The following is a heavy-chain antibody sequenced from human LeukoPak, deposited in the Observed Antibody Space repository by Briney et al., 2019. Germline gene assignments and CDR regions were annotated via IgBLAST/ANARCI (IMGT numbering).Heavy chain of an antibody. CDR3: ARAFGLREAIDY. J-gene: IGHJ4*02. CDR2: IYHSGST. CDR1: GGSISSGGYS. D-gene: IGHD3/OR15-3a*01. Sequence: SETLSLTCAVSGGSISSGGYSWSWIRQPPGKGLEWIGYIYHSGSTYYNPSLKSRVTISVDRSKHQFSLKLSSVTAADTAVYYCARAFGLREAIDYWGQGTLVTVSS. V-gene: IGHV4-30-2*01.